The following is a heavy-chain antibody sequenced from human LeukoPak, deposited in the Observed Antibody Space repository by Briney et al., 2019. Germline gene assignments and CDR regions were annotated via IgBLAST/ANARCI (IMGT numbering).Heavy chain of an antibody. CDR1: GGSISSYY. Sequence: SETLSLTCTVSGGSISSYYWSWIRQPPGKGLEWIGYIYSSGSTYYNPSLQSRVTISVDTSKNQFSLKLTSVTAADTAVYFCARHSSSSRGWFDPWGQGTLVTVSS. J-gene: IGHJ5*02. V-gene: IGHV4-59*08. CDR2: IYSSGST. D-gene: IGHD6-6*01. CDR3: ARHSSSSRGWFDP.